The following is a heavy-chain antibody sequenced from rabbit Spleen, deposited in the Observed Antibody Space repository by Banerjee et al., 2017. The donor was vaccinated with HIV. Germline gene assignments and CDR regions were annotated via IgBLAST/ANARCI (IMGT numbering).Heavy chain of an antibody. CDR3: ARDTGSSFSSYGMDL. CDR1: GFSFSNRYS. J-gene: IGHJ6*01. CDR2: IAGSSSGFT. V-gene: IGHV1S45*01. D-gene: IGHD8-1*01. Sequence: QEQLVEYGGDLVKPGASLTLTCTASGFSFSNRYSMCWVRQAPGKGLEWISCIAGSSSGFTYSATWAKGRFTCSKTSSTTVTLQMTSLTVADTATYFCARDTGSSFSSYGMDLWGPGTLVTVS.